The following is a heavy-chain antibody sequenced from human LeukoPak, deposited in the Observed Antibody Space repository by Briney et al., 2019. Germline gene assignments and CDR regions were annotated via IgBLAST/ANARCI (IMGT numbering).Heavy chain of an antibody. D-gene: IGHD3-9*01. Sequence: PSETLSLTCTVSVGSISSYYWSWIRQPAGKGLEWIGRIYTSGSTNYNPSLKSRVTMSVDTSKNQFSLKLSSVTAADTAVYYCARDGDYDILTGYLHAFDIWGQGTMVTVSS. CDR3: ARDGDYDILTGYLHAFDI. V-gene: IGHV4-4*07. CDR1: VGSISSYY. J-gene: IGHJ3*02. CDR2: IYTSGST.